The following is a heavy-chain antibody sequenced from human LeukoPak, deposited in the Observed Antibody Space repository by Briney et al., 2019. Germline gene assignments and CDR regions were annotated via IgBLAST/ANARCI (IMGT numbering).Heavy chain of an antibody. Sequence: ASETLFLTCAVYGGSFSGYYWSWIRQPPGKGLEWIGEINHSGSTNYNPSLKSRVTISVDTSKNQFSLKLSSVAAADTAVYYCARGGYGDTEYFQHWGQGTLVTVSS. CDR2: INHSGST. CDR3: ARGGYGDTEYFQH. CDR1: GGSFSGYY. J-gene: IGHJ1*01. V-gene: IGHV4-34*01. D-gene: IGHD4-17*01.